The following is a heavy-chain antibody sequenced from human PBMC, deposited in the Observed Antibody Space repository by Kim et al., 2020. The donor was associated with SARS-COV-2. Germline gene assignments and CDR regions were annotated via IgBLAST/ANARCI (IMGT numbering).Heavy chain of an antibody. V-gene: IGHV3-33*01. CDR2: IWYDGSNK. CDR3: ARGGVKGNWFDP. CDR1: GFTFSSYG. Sequence: GGSLRLSCAASGFTFSSYGMHWVRQAPGNGLEWVAVIWYDGSNKYYADSVKGRFTISRDNSKNTLYLQMNSLRAEDTAVYYCARGGVKGNWFDPWGQGTLVTVSS. D-gene: IGHD1-26*01. J-gene: IGHJ5*02.